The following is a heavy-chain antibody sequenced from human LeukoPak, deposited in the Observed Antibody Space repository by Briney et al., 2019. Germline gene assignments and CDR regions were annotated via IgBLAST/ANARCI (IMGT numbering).Heavy chain of an antibody. D-gene: IGHD1-26*01. CDR2: ISSSSSYI. Sequence: SGGSLRLSCAASGFTFSSYSMNWVRQAPGKGLEWVSSISSSSSYIYYADSVKGRFTISRDNAKNSLYLQMNSLRAEDTAVYYCARDRAVYSGAYRGDYWGQGILVIVSS. CDR1: GFTFSSYS. V-gene: IGHV3-21*01. CDR3: ARDRAVYSGAYRGDY. J-gene: IGHJ4*02.